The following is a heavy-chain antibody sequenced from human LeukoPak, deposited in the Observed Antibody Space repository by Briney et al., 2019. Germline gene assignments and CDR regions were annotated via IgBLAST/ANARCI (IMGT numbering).Heavy chain of an antibody. D-gene: IGHD3-22*01. CDR2: IIPILGIA. CDR3: ARGTPDSSGSGAFDI. V-gene: IGHV1-69*02. CDR1: GGTFSRYT. J-gene: IGHJ3*02. Sequence: SVKVSCKASGGTFSRYTISWVRQAPGQGLEWMGRIIPILGIANYAQKFQGRVTITADKSTSTAYMELSSLRSEDTAVYYCARGTPDSSGSGAFDIWGQGTLVTVSS.